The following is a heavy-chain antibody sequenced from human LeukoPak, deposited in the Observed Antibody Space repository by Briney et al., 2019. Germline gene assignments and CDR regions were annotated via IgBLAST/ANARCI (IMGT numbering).Heavy chain of an antibody. D-gene: IGHD2-8*01. CDR2: INHSGST. Sequence: SETLSLTCAVYGGSFSGYYWSWIRQPPGKGLEWIGEINHSGSTNYNPSLKSRVTISVDTSKNQFSLKLSSVTAADTAVYYCARSRYCTNGVCYLSWFDPWGQGTLVTVSS. V-gene: IGHV4-34*01. CDR1: GGSFSGYY. J-gene: IGHJ5*02. CDR3: ARSRYCTNGVCYLSWFDP.